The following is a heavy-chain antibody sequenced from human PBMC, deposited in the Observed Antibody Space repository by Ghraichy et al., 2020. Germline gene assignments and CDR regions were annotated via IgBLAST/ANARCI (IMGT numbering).Heavy chain of an antibody. CDR1: GYTLTELS. J-gene: IGHJ4*02. D-gene: IGHD6-13*01. CDR2: FDPEDGET. Sequence: ASVKVSCKVSGYTLTELSMHWVRQAPGKGLEWMGGFDPEDGETIYAQKFQGRVTMTEDTSTDTAYMELSSLRSEDTAVYYCATGPGIAAAGTLLIFDYWGQGTLVTVSS. V-gene: IGHV1-24*01. CDR3: ATGPGIAAAGTLLIFDY.